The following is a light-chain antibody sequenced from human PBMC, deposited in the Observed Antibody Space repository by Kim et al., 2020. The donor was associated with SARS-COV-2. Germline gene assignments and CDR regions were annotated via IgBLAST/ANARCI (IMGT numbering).Light chain of an antibody. CDR1: PRVDTNY. J-gene: IGKJ4*01. CDR2: GAS. V-gene: IGKV3-20*01. Sequence: PGERAPLSCRASPRVDTNYLAWYQQKPGQAPRLLISGASFRATGIPDRFSGSGSGTDFTLTISRLQPDDFALYYCQHYGSSPPLTFGGGTKVEIK. CDR3: QHYGSSPPLT.